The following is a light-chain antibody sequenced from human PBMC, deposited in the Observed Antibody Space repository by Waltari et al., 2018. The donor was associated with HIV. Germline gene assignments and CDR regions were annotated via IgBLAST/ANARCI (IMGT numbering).Light chain of an antibody. Sequence: DIQMTQSPDSLSAAVGDRVTISCRASQNINNYVNWYQYKPGDAPKLLIHTASDLHTGVPSRFSGRGSGTDFTLTITSLQPDDLATYYCQQTHTLPWTFGQGTKVEIK. CDR3: QQTHTLPWT. V-gene: IGKV1-39*01. CDR2: TAS. J-gene: IGKJ1*01. CDR1: QNINNY.